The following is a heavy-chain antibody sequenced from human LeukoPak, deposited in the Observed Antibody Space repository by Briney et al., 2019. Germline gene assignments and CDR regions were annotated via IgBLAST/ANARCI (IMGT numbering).Heavy chain of an antibody. Sequence: GGSLRLSCAAPGFTFSSYAMSWVRQAPGKGLEWVSVISNSGGSTFYADSVKGRFTISRDNSKNTLYLQMNSLRAEDTAVYYCAKRASGSGTSLYYFDYWGQGTLVTVSS. CDR3: AKRASGSGTSLYYFDY. CDR2: ISNSGGST. CDR1: GFTFSSYA. J-gene: IGHJ4*02. V-gene: IGHV3-23*01. D-gene: IGHD3-10*01.